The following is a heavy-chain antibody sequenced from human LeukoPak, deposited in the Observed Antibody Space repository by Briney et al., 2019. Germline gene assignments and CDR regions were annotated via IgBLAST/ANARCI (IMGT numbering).Heavy chain of an antibody. CDR2: ISTRGST. J-gene: IGHJ4*02. Sequence: TSETLSLTCTVSGGSISSYYWSWIRQPAGKGLEWIGRISTRGSTSYNPSLKSRVTMSVDRSKNQFSLKLSSVTAADTAVYYCARGSIESEVITQVEEPNFDYWGQGTLVTVSS. D-gene: IGHD3-22*01. CDR3: ARGSIESEVITQVEEPNFDY. V-gene: IGHV4-4*07. CDR1: GGSISSYY.